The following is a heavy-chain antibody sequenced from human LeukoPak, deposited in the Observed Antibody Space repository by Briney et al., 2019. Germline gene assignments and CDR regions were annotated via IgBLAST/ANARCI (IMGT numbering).Heavy chain of an antibody. CDR1: GGSISSGSYY. J-gene: IGHJ4*02. CDR2: IYTSGST. Sequence: SETLSLTCTVSGGSISSGSYYWSWIRQPAGKGLEWIGRIYTSGSTNYNPSLKSRVTISVDTSKNQFSLKLSSVTAADTAVYYCAREGERVEDGYNYNYWGQGTLVTVSS. CDR3: AREGERVEDGYNYNY. V-gene: IGHV4-61*02. D-gene: IGHD5-24*01.